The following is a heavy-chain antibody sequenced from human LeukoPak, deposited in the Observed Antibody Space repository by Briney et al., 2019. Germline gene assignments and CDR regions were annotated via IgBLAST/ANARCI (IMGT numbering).Heavy chain of an antibody. Sequence: SETLSLTCTVSGGSISSYYWSWIRQPAGKGLEWIGRIYTSGSTNYNPSLKSRVTMSVDTSKNQFSLKLSSVTAVDRGVYYCARRVVLRYYGSGSYYDPWGQGTLVCVSS. D-gene: IGHD3-10*01. V-gene: IGHV4-4*07. CDR1: GGSISSYY. J-gene: IGHJ5*02. CDR2: IYTSGST. CDR3: ARRVVLRYYGSGSYYDP.